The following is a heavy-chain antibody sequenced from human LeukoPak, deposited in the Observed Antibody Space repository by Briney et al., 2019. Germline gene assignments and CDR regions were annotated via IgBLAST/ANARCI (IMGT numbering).Heavy chain of an antibody. V-gene: IGHV3-21*01. Sequence: GGSLRLSCAASGFTFSSYSMNWVRQAPGKRLEWVSSISSSSSYIYCADSVKGRFTISRDNAKNSLYLQMNSLRAEDTAVYYCARSYDFWSGYYGAFDIWGQGTMVTVSS. CDR2: ISSSSSYI. D-gene: IGHD3-3*01. CDR1: GFTFSSYS. J-gene: IGHJ3*02. CDR3: ARSYDFWSGYYGAFDI.